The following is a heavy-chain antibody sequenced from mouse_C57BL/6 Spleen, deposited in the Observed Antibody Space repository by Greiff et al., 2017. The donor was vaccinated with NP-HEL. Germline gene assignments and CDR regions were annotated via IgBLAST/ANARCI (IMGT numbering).Heavy chain of an antibody. V-gene: IGHV1-82*01. D-gene: IGHD1-1*01. CDR3: NYVFYAMDY. J-gene: IGHJ4*01. CDR1: GYAFSSSW. CDR2: IYPGDGDT. Sequence: QVQLQQSGPELVKPGASVKISCKASGYAFSSSWMNWVKQRPGKGLEWIGRIYPGDGDTNYNGKFQGKATITADTSSNTAYLQLSSLTSEDTAVYYCNYVFYAMDYWGQGTSVIVSS.